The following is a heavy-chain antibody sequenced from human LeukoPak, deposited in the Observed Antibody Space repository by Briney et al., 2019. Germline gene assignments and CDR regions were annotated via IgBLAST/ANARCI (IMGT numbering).Heavy chain of an antibody. D-gene: IGHD4-17*01. J-gene: IGHJ4*02. CDR2: ISVSGGST. CDR1: GFSFSSYA. CDR3: AKGLRYGFDY. V-gene: IGHV3-23*01. Sequence: GGSLRLSCAASGFSFSSYAMSWVRQAPGKGPEWVSGISVSGGSTYYADSVKGRFTISRDNSKNTLFLQMNSLRAEDTAVYYCAKGLRYGFDYWGQGTLVTASS.